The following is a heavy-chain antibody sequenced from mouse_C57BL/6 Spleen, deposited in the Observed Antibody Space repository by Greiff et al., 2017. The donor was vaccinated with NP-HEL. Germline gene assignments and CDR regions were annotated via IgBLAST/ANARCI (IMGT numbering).Heavy chain of an antibody. Sequence: VQLQQSGPELVKPGASVKLSCKASGYTFTDYNMHWVKQSHGKSLEWIGYINPNNGGTSYNQKFKGKATLTVNKSSSTAYMERSSLTSEDSAVYYCARDSVVPPWFAYWGKGTLVTVSA. CDR2: INPNNGGT. J-gene: IGHJ3*01. CDR1: GYTFTDYN. V-gene: IGHV1-22*01. D-gene: IGHD1-1*01. CDR3: ARDSVVPPWFAY.